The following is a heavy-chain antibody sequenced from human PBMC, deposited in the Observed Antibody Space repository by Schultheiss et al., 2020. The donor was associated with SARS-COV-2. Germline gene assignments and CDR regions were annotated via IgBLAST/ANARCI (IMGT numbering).Heavy chain of an antibody. Sequence: GGSLRLSCAASGFTFSSYGMHWVRQAPGKGLEWVANIKQDGSEKYYADSVKGRFTISRDNSKNTLYLQMNSLRAEDTAVYYCASDYDYWGQGTLVTVSS. V-gene: IGHV3-33*08. J-gene: IGHJ4*02. CDR2: IKQDGSEK. CDR1: GFTFSSYG. CDR3: ASDYDY.